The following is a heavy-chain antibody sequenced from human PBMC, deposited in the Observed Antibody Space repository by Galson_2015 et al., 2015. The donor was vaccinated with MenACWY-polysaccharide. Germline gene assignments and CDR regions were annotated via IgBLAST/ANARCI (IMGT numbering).Heavy chain of an antibody. CDR1: GFTFSTYS. CDR2: INGGSSTI. J-gene: IGHJ4*02. Sequence: SLRLSCAASGFTFSTYSMTWVRQAPGKGLEWVSYINGGSSTIYYADSVKGRFTISRDNAKNSLYLQMNSLRDDDTAVYYCAKTRGGDTASDSWGQGTLVTVSS. D-gene: IGHD5-18*01. V-gene: IGHV3-48*02. CDR3: AKTRGGDTASDS.